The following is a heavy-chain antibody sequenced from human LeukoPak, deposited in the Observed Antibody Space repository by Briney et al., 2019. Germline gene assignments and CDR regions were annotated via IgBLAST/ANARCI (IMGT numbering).Heavy chain of an antibody. CDR1: GFTFSGYA. D-gene: IGHD5-12*01. V-gene: IGHV3-23*01. CDR3: AKVLVMATHYYYHGLDV. Sequence: GGSLRLSCAAAGFTFSGYAMTWVRQAPGKGLEWVSAISGNGFSTYYADSVKGRFTISRDNSKNMLYLQMNSLRAEDTAVYYCAKVLVMATHYYYHGLDVWGPGTTVAVSS. J-gene: IGHJ6*02. CDR2: ISGNGFST.